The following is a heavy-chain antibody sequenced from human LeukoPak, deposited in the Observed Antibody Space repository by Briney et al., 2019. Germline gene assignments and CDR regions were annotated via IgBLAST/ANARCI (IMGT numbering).Heavy chain of an antibody. Sequence: PGGSLRLSCAASGFTFSSYSMNWVRQAPGKGLEWVSYTSSSSSTIYYADSVKGRFTISRDNAKNSLYLQMNSLRDEDTAVYYCARDGDYYDSSGYYRDAFDIWGQGTMVTVSS. CDR3: ARDGDYYDSSGYYRDAFDI. CDR2: TSSSSSTI. CDR1: GFTFSSYS. J-gene: IGHJ3*02. V-gene: IGHV3-48*02. D-gene: IGHD3-22*01.